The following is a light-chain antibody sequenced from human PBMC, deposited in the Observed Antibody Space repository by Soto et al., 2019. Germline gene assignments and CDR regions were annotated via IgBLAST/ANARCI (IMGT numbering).Light chain of an antibody. Sequence: QSVLTQPPSASGTPGQRITISCSGSSSNIGSHTVNWHQQVPGTAPKLLIYSDNERPSGVPDRFSGSKSGTSASLAISGPQSGDEADYYCAAWDDSLNGVIFGGRTKVTVL. CDR2: SDN. V-gene: IGLV1-44*01. CDR3: AAWDDSLNGVI. J-gene: IGLJ2*01. CDR1: SSNIGSHT.